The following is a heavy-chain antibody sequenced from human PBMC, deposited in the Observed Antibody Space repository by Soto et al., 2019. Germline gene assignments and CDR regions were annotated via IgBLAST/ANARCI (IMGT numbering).Heavy chain of an antibody. CDR3: ARGIITMIVVVPDAFEI. Sequence: ASVKVSCKASGYTFTSYAMHWVRQAPGQRLEWMGWINAGNGNTKYSQKLQGRVTMTTDTSTSTAYMELRSLRSDDTAVYYCARGIITMIVVVPDAFEIWGQGTMFTVSS. CDR1: GYTFTSYA. CDR2: INAGNGNT. D-gene: IGHD3-22*01. J-gene: IGHJ3*02. V-gene: IGHV1-3*01.